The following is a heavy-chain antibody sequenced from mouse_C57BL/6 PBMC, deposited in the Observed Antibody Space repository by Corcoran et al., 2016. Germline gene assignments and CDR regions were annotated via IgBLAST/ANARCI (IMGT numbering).Heavy chain of an antibody. V-gene: IGHV1-26*01. CDR2: INPNNGGT. CDR1: GYTFTDYY. CDR3: ARPMRGFAY. D-gene: IGHD2-3*01. Sequence: EVQLQQSGPELVKPGASVKISCKASGYTFTDYYMNWVKQSHGKSLEWIGDINPNNGGTSYNQKFKGKATLTVDKSSSTAYMELRSLTSEDSAVYYCARPMRGFAYWGQGTLVTVSA. J-gene: IGHJ3*01.